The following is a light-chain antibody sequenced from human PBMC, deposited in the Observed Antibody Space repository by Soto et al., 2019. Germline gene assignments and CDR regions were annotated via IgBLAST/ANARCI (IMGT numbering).Light chain of an antibody. J-gene: IGLJ1*01. CDR3: TSWTSTSTYV. V-gene: IGLV2-14*02. Sequence: QSALTQPASVSGSPGQSITISCTGTSSDVGSYNLVSWYQQHPGKAPKLMIYDVFTRPSGVSNRFSGSKSGNTASLTISALQAEDEADYYCTSWTSTSTYVFGSGTKVTVL. CDR2: DVF. CDR1: SSDVGSYNL.